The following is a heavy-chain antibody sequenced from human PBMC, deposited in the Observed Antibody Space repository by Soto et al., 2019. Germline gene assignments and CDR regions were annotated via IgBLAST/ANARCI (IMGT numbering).Heavy chain of an antibody. V-gene: IGHV3-49*03. CDR3: TRGRVSLDY. J-gene: IGHJ4*02. Sequence: GGSLRLSCTASGCTFVDYALSWFRQAPGKGLEWVAIIRSKDYGEAKDYAASVKGRFTISRDDSKNIAYLQMNSLKTEDTVVYYCTRGRVSLDYWGQGAQVTVSS. CDR2: IRSKDYGEAK. CDR1: GCTFVDYA.